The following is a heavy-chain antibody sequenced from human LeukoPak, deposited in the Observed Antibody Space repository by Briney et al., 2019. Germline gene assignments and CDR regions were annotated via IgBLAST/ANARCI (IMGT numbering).Heavy chain of an antibody. D-gene: IGHD3-22*01. CDR2: IYYSGST. J-gene: IGHJ4*02. CDR1: GGSISGYY. CDR3: ARELENYYDSSGYYYD. Sequence: PSETLSLTCTVSGGSISGYYWSWIRQPPGKGLEWIGYIYYSGSTNYNPSLKSRVTISVDTSKNQFSLKLSSVTAADTAVYYCARELENYYDSSGYYYDWGQGTLVTVSS. V-gene: IGHV4-59*01.